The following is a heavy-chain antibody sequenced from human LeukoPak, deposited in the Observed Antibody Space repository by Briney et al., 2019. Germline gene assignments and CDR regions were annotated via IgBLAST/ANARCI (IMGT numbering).Heavy chain of an antibody. Sequence: SETLSLTCAVYGGSFSGYYWSWIRQPPGKGLEWIGEINHSGSTNYNPSLKSRVTISVDMSKNQFSLKLSSVTAADTAVYYCARGVAGADDSSGYYLGTYYFDYWGQGTLVTVSS. J-gene: IGHJ4*02. D-gene: IGHD3-22*01. V-gene: IGHV4-34*01. CDR1: GGSFSGYY. CDR2: INHSGST. CDR3: ARGVAGADDSSGYYLGTYYFDY.